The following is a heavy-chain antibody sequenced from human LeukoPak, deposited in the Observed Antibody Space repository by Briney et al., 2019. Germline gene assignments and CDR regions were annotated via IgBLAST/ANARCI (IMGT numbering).Heavy chain of an antibody. CDR1: GYTFTSYG. CDR3: ARASLWFGESAYGMDV. V-gene: IGHV1-18*01. D-gene: IGHD3-10*01. Sequence: RASVKVSCKASGYTFTSYGISWVRQAPGQGLEWMGWISAYNGNTNYAQKLQGRVTMTTDTSTSTAYMELRSLRSDDTAVYYCARASLWFGESAYGMDVWGQGTTVTVSS. J-gene: IGHJ6*02. CDR2: ISAYNGNT.